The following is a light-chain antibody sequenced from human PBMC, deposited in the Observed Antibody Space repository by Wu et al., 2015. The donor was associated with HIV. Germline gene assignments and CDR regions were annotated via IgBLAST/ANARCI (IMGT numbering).Light chain of an antibody. CDR1: QSISIY. CDR3: QQSDTTPRYT. J-gene: IGKJ2*01. CDR2: AAS. V-gene: IGKV1-39*01. Sequence: DIQLTQSPSSLSASIGDRVTITCRASQSISIYLNWYQQKPGKAPNLLIYAASNLQSGVPSRFSGSGSGTDFTLTISSLQPEDFATYYCQQSDTTPRYTFGQGTKLEIK.